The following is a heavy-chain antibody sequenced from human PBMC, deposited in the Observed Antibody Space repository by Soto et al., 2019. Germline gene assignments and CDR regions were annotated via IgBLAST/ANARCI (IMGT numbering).Heavy chain of an antibody. J-gene: IGHJ3*01. V-gene: IGHV1-69*01. CDR1: GGTFSSFA. CDR2: IIPAIGTP. Sequence: QVQLVQSGSEVKKPGSSVKVSCKVSGGTFSSFAISWVRQAPGQGLEWIGGIIPAIGTPDHAPKCRGRVTITADESTSTAYLELSSRTSNDTAAYFCARDYGRQAPGLWGQGTKVTVSS. CDR3: ARDYGRQAPGL. D-gene: IGHD3-10*01.